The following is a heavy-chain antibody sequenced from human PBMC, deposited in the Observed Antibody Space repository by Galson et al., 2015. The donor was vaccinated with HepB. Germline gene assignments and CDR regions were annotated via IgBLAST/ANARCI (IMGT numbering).Heavy chain of an antibody. D-gene: IGHD3-10*01. CDR3: ARGSGSGWLRPFDY. CDR2: ISSSSTTI. Sequence: SLRLSCAASGFTFSSYSMNWVRQAPGKGLEWVSFISSSSTTIYYADSVKGRFTISRDDAKNSLYLQMNSLRAEDTAVYYCARGSGSGWLRPFDYWGQGTLVTVSS. V-gene: IGHV3-48*04. CDR1: GFTFSSYS. J-gene: IGHJ4*02.